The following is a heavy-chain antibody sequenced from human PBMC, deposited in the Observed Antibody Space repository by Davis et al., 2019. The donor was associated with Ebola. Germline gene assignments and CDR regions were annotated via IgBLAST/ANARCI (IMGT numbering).Heavy chain of an antibody. CDR3: AKDSAVTMIYYYGMDV. J-gene: IGHJ6*04. V-gene: IGHV3-9*01. Sequence: LSLTCAVSGGSISSGGYSWSWIRQPPGKGLEWVSGISWNSGSIGYADSVKGRFTISRDNAKNSLYLQMNSLRAEDTALYYCAKDSAVTMIYYYGMDVWGKGTTVTVSS. CDR1: GGSISSGGYS. CDR2: ISWNSGSI. D-gene: IGHD4-17*01.